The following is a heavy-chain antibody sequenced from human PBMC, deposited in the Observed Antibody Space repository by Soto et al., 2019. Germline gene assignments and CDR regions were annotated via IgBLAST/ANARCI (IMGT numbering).Heavy chain of an antibody. Sequence: PGGSLRLACAASGFILSRYGMSWVRQAPGKGLEWVANINQDGSEKKYVDSVKGRVTISRDNAKNSLSLQVNSLRVEDMAMYYCARTYCGGDNCYFDYWGQGTLVTVSS. CDR1: GFILSRYG. D-gene: IGHD2-21*01. CDR3: ARTYCGGDNCYFDY. V-gene: IGHV3-7*02. J-gene: IGHJ4*02. CDR2: INQDGSEK.